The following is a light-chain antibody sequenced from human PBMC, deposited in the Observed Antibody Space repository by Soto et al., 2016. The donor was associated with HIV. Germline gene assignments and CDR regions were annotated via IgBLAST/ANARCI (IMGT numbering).Light chain of an antibody. CDR3: QQYNTPPWT. J-gene: IGKJ1*01. CDR2: KVS. V-gene: IGKV1-5*03. Sequence: DIQMTQSPSSLSASVGDRVTITCRASQDIVDWLAWYQQKPGTPPSLLIYKVSTLESGVPSRFSGVGFGTDFTLTISTLQPEDSAIYYCQQYNTPPWTFGQGTKVEI. CDR1: QDIVDW.